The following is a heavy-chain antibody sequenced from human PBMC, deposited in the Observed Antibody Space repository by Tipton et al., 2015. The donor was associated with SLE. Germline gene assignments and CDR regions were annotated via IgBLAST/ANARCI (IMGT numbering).Heavy chain of an antibody. D-gene: IGHD3-9*01. J-gene: IGHJ4*02. CDR2: LYYSGST. Sequence: LRLSCTVSGVSISSGGHYWSWLRQLPGKGLEWIGYLYYSGSTEYNPSLKSRVTISIDSSKSQPSLNLRSVTAADTAVYYCARDPGMSRYLDGRYFDYWGRGTQVTVSS. CDR1: GVSISSGGHY. V-gene: IGHV4-31*02. CDR3: ARDPGMSRYLDGRYFDY.